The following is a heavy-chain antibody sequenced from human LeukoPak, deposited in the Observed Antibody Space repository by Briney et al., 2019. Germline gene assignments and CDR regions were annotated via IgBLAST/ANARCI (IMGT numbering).Heavy chain of an antibody. CDR1: GFTFSSYS. J-gene: IGHJ3*02. CDR2: ISGSGGST. V-gene: IGHV3-23*01. Sequence: PGGSLRLSCSASGFTFSSYSMNWVRQAPGNGLEWFSAISGSGGSTYYADSVKGRFTISRDNSKNTLYLQMNSLRAEDTAFYYKPKTAYDILTGYYAFDIWGQGTMVTVSS. D-gene: IGHD3-9*01. CDR3: PKTAYDILTGYYAFDI.